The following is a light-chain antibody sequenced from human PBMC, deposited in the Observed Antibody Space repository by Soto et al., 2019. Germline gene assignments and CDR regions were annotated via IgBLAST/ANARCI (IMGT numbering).Light chain of an antibody. V-gene: IGLV1-40*01. CDR3: QSYDSSLSGSDVV. CDR1: SSNIGAGYD. Sequence: QLVLTQPPSVSGAPGQRVNISCTGSSSNIGAGYDVHWYQQLPGTAPKLLIYGNSNRPSGVPDRFSGSKSGTSASLAITGLQAEDEADYYCQSYDSSLSGSDVVFGGGTKLTVL. J-gene: IGLJ2*01. CDR2: GNS.